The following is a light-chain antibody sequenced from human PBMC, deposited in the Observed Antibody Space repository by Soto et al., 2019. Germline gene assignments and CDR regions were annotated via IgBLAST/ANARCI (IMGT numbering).Light chain of an antibody. CDR1: QSLLHSNGYNY. CDR2: LGS. V-gene: IGKV2-28*01. CDR3: MQALQTPFT. Sequence: DIVMTQSPLSLPVTPGELACIACMSSQSLLHSNGYNYLDWYLQKPGQSPQLLIYLGSNRASGVPDRFSGSGSGTDFTLKISTVEAEDVGVYYCMQALQTPFTFGLGTKVDIK. J-gene: IGKJ3*01.